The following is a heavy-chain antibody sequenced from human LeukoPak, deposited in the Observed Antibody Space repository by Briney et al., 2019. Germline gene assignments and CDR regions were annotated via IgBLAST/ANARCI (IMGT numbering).Heavy chain of an antibody. V-gene: IGHV4-38-2*02. CDR3: ARVPDYYGSGSYYCWFDP. CDR2: IYHSGTT. J-gene: IGHJ5*02. CDR1: GDSISSGYY. Sequence: SETLSLTCTVSGDSISSGYYWGWIRQPPGKGLEWIGSIYHSGTTYYNPSLKSRVTISVDTSKNQFSLKLSSVTAADTAVYYCARVPDYYGSGSYYCWFDPWGQGTLVTVSS. D-gene: IGHD3-10*01.